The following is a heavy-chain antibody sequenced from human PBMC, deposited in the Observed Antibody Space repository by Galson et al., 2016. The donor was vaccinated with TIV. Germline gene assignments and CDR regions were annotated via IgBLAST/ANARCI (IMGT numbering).Heavy chain of an antibody. CDR1: GFTFSRFT. Sequence: SLRLSCAGSGFTFSRFTMCWVRQAPGKGLQWVSSMSASGGSTYYADSVKGRFTISREISKNTLYLQMKSLRAEDTAMYYCVKGSSWSPPVPNYFDHWGQGALVTVSS. CDR3: VKGSSWSPPVPNYFDH. V-gene: IGHV3-23*01. CDR2: MSASGGST. J-gene: IGHJ4*02. D-gene: IGHD6-13*01.